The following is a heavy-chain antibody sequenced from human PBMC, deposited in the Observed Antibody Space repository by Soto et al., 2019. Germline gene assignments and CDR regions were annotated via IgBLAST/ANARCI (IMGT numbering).Heavy chain of an antibody. CDR2: ISAYNGNT. CDR3: ARGDIVVVVAATGPHDAFDI. CDR1: GYTFTSYG. V-gene: IGHV1-18*01. D-gene: IGHD2-15*01. Sequence: GASVKVSCKAAGYTFTSYGISWVRQAPGQGLEGMGWISAYNGNTNYAQKLQGRVTMTTDTSTSTAYMELRSLGSDDTAVYYCARGDIVVVVAATGPHDAFDIWGQGTMVTVSS. J-gene: IGHJ3*02.